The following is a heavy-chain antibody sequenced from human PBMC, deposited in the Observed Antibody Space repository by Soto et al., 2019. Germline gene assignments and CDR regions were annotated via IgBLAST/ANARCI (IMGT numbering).Heavy chain of an antibody. V-gene: IGHV3-15*07. CDR3: TGPTTLLWFGDSYEGGLYYYGMDV. D-gene: IGHD3-10*01. CDR2: IKSKTDGGTT. CDR1: GFTFSNAW. Sequence: GGSLRLSCAASGFTFSNAWMNWVRQAPGKGLEWVGRIKSKTDGGTTDYAAPVKGRFTISKDNSKNKLYLQMNSLKTEDTAVYYCTGPTTLLWFGDSYEGGLYYYGMDVWGQGTTVTVSS. J-gene: IGHJ6*02.